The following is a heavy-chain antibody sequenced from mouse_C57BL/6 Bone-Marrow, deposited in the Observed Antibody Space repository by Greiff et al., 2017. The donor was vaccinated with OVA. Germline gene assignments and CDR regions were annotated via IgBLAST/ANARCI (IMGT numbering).Heavy chain of an antibody. CDR3: ARTLYSNNQAWFAY. Sequence: VKLVESGPGLVQPSQSLSITCTVSGFSLTSYGVHWVRQSPGKGLEWLGVIWSGGSTDYNAAFISRLSISKDNSKSQVFFKMNSLQADDTAIYYCARTLYSNNQAWFAYWGQGTLVTVSA. D-gene: IGHD2-5*01. J-gene: IGHJ3*01. V-gene: IGHV2-2*01. CDR2: IWSGGST. CDR1: GFSLTSYG.